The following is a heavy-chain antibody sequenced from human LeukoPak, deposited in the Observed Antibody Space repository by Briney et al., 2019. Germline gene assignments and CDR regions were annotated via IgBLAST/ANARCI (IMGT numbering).Heavy chain of an antibody. D-gene: IGHD6-6*01. CDR3: ARRSRRDGHYFDY. CDR1: GYTFTGYY. Sequence: GASVKVSCKASGYTFTGYYMHWVRQAPGQGLEWMGWINPNSGGTNYAQKFQGRVTMTRDTSISTAYMELSRLRSDDTAVYYCARRSRRDGHYFDYWGQGTLVTVSS. CDR2: INPNSGGT. J-gene: IGHJ4*02. V-gene: IGHV1-2*02.